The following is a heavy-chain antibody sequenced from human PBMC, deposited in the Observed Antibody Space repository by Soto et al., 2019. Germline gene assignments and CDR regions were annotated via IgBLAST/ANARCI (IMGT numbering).Heavy chain of an antibody. CDR1: GGTFSSYT. Sequence: QVQLVQSGAEVKKPGSSVKVSCKASGGTFSSYTISWVRQAPGQGLEWMGRIIPILGIANYAQKFQGRVTITADKSTSTAYMELSSLRSEDTAVYYCASSPGIAVAGLFDYWGQGTLVTVSS. CDR2: IIPILGIA. D-gene: IGHD6-19*01. J-gene: IGHJ4*02. V-gene: IGHV1-69*02. CDR3: ASSPGIAVAGLFDY.